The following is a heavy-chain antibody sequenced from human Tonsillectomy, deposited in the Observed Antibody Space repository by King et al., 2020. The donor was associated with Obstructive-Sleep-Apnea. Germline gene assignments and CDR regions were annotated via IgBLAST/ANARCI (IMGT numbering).Heavy chain of an antibody. CDR3: ARDSSSNYYYGMDV. D-gene: IGHD6-6*01. CDR2: IYYSGST. CDR1: GGSISSGGYY. V-gene: IGHV4-31*03. Sequence: VQLQESGPGLVKPSQTLSLTCTVSGGSISSGGYYWSCIRQHPGKGLEWIGYIYYSGSTYYNPSLPSRVTISVDTSKNQFSLKLSSVTAADTAVYYCARDSSSNYYYGMDVWGQGTTVTVSS. J-gene: IGHJ6*02.